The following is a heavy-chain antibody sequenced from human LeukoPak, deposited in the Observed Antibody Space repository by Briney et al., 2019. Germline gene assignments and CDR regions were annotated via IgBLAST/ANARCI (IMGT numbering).Heavy chain of an antibody. V-gene: IGHV1-2*02. CDR3: ARKFGGNSEYFQH. Sequence: ASVKVSCKASGYTFTGYYMHWVRQAPGQGLEWMGWINPNSGGTNYAQKFQGRVTMTRDTSISTAYMELSRLRSDDTAVYYCARKFGGNSEYFQHWGQGTLVTVSS. D-gene: IGHD4-23*01. CDR2: INPNSGGT. J-gene: IGHJ1*01. CDR1: GYTFTGYY.